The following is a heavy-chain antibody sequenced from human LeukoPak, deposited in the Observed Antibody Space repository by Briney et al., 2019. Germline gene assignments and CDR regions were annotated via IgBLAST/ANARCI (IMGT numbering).Heavy chain of an antibody. CDR3: ARGTEKYYDFWGGYYFGTSFDY. J-gene: IGHJ4*02. V-gene: IGHV4-4*07. Sequence: SETLSLTCTVSGGSISSYYWSWIRQPAGKGLEWIGRIYTSGSTNYNPSLKSRVTMSVDTSKNQFSLKLSSVTAADTAVYYCARGTEKYYDFWGGYYFGTSFDYWGQGTLVTVSS. D-gene: IGHD3-3*01. CDR2: IYTSGST. CDR1: GGSISSYY.